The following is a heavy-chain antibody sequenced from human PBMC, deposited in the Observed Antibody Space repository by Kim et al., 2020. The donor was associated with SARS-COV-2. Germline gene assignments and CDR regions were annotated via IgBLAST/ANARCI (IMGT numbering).Heavy chain of an antibody. CDR3: ARGYYYDSSGRLIDY. J-gene: IGHJ4*02. Sequence: GGSLRLSCAASGFTVSSNYMSWVRQAPGKGLEWVSVIYSGGSTYYADSVKGRFTISRDNSKNTLYLQMNSLRAEDTAVYYCARGYYYDSSGRLIDYWGQGTLVTVSS. CDR2: IYSGGST. V-gene: IGHV3-53*01. CDR1: GFTVSSNY. D-gene: IGHD3-22*01.